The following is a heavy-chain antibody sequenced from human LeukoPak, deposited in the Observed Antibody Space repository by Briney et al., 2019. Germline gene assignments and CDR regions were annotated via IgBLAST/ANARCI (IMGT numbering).Heavy chain of an antibody. Sequence: PGGSLRLSCAASGFTFSSYSMNWVRQAPGKGLEWVSSISSSSSHIYYADSVKGRFTISRDNAENSLYLQMNSLRAEDTAVYYCARKEVSGAFVWGQGTLVTVSS. CDR3: ARKEVSGAFV. CDR2: ISSSSSHI. D-gene: IGHD3-3*02. CDR1: GFTFSSYS. J-gene: IGHJ4*02. V-gene: IGHV3-21*01.